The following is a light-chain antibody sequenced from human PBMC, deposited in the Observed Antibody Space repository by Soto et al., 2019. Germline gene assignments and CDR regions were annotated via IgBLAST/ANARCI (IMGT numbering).Light chain of an antibody. CDR2: GPS. J-gene: IGKJ2*01. CDR3: QQYNTYSYT. Sequence: EIVMTQSPATLSVSPGERATLFCRASQGVSTYLAWYQQKPGQAPRLLIYGPSTRATGIPARFSGSGSGTEFTLTISSLQPDDFATYYCQQYNTYSYTFGQGTKLEIK. CDR1: QGVSTY. V-gene: IGKV3-15*01.